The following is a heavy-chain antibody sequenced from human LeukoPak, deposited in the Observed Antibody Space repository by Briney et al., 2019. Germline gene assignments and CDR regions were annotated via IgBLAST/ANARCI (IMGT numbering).Heavy chain of an antibody. CDR1: GGSISSYY. V-gene: IGHV4-59*01. CDR3: ARAAWGGTSYFDY. Sequence: SETLSLTCTVSGGSISSYYWSWIRQPSWKGLEWIEYIYYSGSTNYNPSLKSRVTISVDTSKNQFSLKLSSVTAADTAVYYCARAAWGGTSYFDYWGQGTLVTVSS. J-gene: IGHJ4*02. CDR2: IYYSGST. D-gene: IGHD3-10*01.